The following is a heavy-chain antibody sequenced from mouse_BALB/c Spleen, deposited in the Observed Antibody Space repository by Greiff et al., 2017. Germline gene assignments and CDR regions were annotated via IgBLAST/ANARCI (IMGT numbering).Heavy chain of an antibody. CDR2: IDPENGNT. CDR3: ARGGNYPSYYAMDY. V-gene: IGHV14-1*02. J-gene: IGHJ4*01. D-gene: IGHD2-1*01. Sequence: VQLQQSGAELVRPGALVKLSCKASGFNIKDYYMHWVKQRPEQGLEWIGWIDPENGNTIYDPKFQGQASITADTASNTAYLQLSSLTSEDTAVYYCARGGNYPSYYAMDYWGQGTSVTVSS. CDR1: GFNIKDYY.